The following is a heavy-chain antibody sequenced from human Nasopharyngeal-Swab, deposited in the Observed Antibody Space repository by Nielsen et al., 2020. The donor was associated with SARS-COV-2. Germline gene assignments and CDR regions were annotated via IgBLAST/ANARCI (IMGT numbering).Heavy chain of an antibody. CDR1: GYTFTSYG. J-gene: IGHJ3*01. CDR3: ARAGGLRSIDYPYNAFDV. Sequence: SVKVSCKASGYTFTSYGISWVRQAPGQGLEWMGGIIPIFGTANYAQKFQGRVTITADESTSTAYMELSSLRSEDTAVYYCARAGGLRSIDYPYNAFDVWGQGTMVIVSS. D-gene: IGHD3-16*01. V-gene: IGHV1-69*13. CDR2: IIPIFGTA.